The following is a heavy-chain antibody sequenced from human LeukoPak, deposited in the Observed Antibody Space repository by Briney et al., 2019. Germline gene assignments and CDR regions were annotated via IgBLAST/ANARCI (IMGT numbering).Heavy chain of an antibody. J-gene: IGHJ3*02. D-gene: IGHD3-16*01. CDR1: GGSISSYY. CDR3: ARDRLSLGAFDI. Sequence: SETLSLTCTVSGGSISSYYWNWIRQPPGKGLEWIGYIYYSGSTNYNPSLKSRVTISLDTSKNQFSLKLSSVTAADTAVYYCARDRLSLGAFDIWGPGTTVVVSS. CDR2: IYYSGST. V-gene: IGHV4-59*01.